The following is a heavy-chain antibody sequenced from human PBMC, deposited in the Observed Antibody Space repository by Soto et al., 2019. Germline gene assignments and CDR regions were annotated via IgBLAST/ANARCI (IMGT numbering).Heavy chain of an antibody. CDR2: IYYSGST. V-gene: IGHV4-59*01. J-gene: IGHJ6*03. CDR3: ARVEYYDLLMDV. Sequence: SETLSLTCTVSGGSISSYYWSWIRQPPGKGLEWIGYIYYSGSTNYNPSLKSRVTISVDTSKNQFSLKLSSVTAADTAVYYCARVEYYDLLMDVWGKGTTVTVSS. D-gene: IGHD3-3*01. CDR1: GGSISSYY.